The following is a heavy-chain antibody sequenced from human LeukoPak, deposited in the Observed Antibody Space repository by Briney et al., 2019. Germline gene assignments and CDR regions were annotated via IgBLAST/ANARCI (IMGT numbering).Heavy chain of an antibody. Sequence: ERSLRLSCAASGFTFSSYGMHWVRQAPGKGLEWVAVIWYDGSNKYYADSVKGRFTISRDNFKNTLYLQMNSLRAEDTAVYYCARELTVFGVVIQRYDAFDIWGQGTMVTVSS. J-gene: IGHJ3*02. D-gene: IGHD3-3*01. V-gene: IGHV3-30*19. CDR1: GFTFSSYG. CDR2: IWYDGSNK. CDR3: ARELTVFGVVIQRYDAFDI.